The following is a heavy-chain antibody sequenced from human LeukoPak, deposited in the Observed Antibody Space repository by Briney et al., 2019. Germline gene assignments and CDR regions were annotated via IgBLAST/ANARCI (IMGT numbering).Heavy chain of an antibody. CDR2: IYHSGST. V-gene: IGHV4-30-2*01. J-gene: IGHJ4*02. Sequence: SETLSLTCTVSGGSISSGGYYWSWIRQPPGKGLEWIGYIYHSGSTYYNPSLKSRVTISVDRSKNQFSLKLSSVTAADTAIYYCARLDKGIKAAHFDYWGQGTLVTVSS. D-gene: IGHD6-25*01. CDR3: ARLDKGIKAAHFDY. CDR1: GGSISSGGYY.